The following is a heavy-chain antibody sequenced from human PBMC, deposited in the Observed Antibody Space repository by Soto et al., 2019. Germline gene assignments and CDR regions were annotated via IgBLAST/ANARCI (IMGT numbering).Heavy chain of an antibody. CDR1: GGSISSYY. Sequence: SETLSLTCTVSGGSISSYYWSWIRQPPGKGLEWIGYIYYSGSTNYNPSLKSRVTISVDTSKNQFSLKLSTVTAANTAVYYCARIHSEGSDGYYYYYGMDVWGQGTTVTVSS. J-gene: IGHJ6*02. CDR3: ARIHSEGSDGYYYYYGMDV. D-gene: IGHD3-16*01. V-gene: IGHV4-59*01. CDR2: IYYSGST.